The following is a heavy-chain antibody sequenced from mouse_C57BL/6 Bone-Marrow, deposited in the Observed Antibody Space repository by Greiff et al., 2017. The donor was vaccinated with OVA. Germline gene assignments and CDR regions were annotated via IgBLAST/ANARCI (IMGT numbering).Heavy chain of an antibody. CDR2: IRNKANGYTT. Sequence: EVKLVESGGGLVQPGASLRLSCAASGFTFTDYYMSWVRQPPGKAPAWLALIRNKANGYTTEYTASVKGRFTISRDNSQNILYLQMNTLRAEDSATYYCVKAAYYYGSSYYAMDYWGQGTSVTVSS. CDR1: GFTFTDYY. V-gene: IGHV7-4*01. D-gene: IGHD1-1*01. J-gene: IGHJ4*01. CDR3: VKAAYYYGSSYYAMDY.